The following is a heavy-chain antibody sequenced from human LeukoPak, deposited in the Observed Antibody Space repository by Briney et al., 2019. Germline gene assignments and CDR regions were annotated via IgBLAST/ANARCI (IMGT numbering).Heavy chain of an antibody. Sequence: GGSLRLSCAASGFTFSSYDMLWVRQATGKGLEWVSTISTAGDTYYPGSVKGRFTISRENAKNSLYLQMNSLRAGDTAVYYCARVFTSSGYPNPYYYGIDVWGQGTTVTVSS. CDR2: ISTAGDT. V-gene: IGHV3-13*01. CDR1: GFTFSSYD. CDR3: ARVFTSSGYPNPYYYGIDV. D-gene: IGHD3-22*01. J-gene: IGHJ6*01.